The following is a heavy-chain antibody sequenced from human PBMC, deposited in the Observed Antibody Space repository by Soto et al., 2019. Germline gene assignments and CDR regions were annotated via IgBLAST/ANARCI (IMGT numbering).Heavy chain of an antibody. CDR2: IGSTSSDI. CDR1: GFTFSFYT. J-gene: IGHJ4*02. V-gene: IGHV3-21*04. D-gene: IGHD4-17*01. CDR3: AKDPFMTTVTDPHDY. Sequence: SLRLSCTASGFTFSFYTMNWVRQAPGKGLEWVSSIGSTSSDIYDADSVKGRFTISRDNSKNTLYLQMNSLRAEDTAVYYCAKDPFMTTVTDPHDYWGQGTLVTVSS.